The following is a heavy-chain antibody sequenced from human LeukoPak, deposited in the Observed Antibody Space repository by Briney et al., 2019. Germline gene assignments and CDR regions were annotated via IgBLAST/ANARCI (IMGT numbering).Heavy chain of an antibody. V-gene: IGHV1-18*01. D-gene: IGHD2-2*02. Sequence: ASVKVSCRTSGYTFTTYSITWVRQAPGQGLEWMGWISAYNGNRNYAQKFQGRVTMTTDTSTRTAYMELRSLRSDDTAVYYCARGLDSIPGPDYFDFWGQGTMVTVSS. J-gene: IGHJ4*02. CDR2: ISAYNGNR. CDR1: GYTFTTYS. CDR3: ARGLDSIPGPDYFDF.